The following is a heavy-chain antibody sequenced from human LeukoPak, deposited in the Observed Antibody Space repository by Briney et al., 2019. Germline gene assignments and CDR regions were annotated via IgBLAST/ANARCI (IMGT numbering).Heavy chain of an antibody. Sequence: GSSVKVSCKASGGTFSTSAFTWVRQAPGQGLEWMGGGIPILHTTNYAQHFQGRVSITADESTSTAYMELSGLISEDTAVYYCARGTQLGSVWGYYYFGMDVWGHGTTVTVSS. D-gene: IGHD7-27*01. CDR3: ARGTQLGSVWGYYYFGMDV. CDR1: GGTFSTSA. CDR2: GIPILHTT. J-gene: IGHJ6*02. V-gene: IGHV1-69*01.